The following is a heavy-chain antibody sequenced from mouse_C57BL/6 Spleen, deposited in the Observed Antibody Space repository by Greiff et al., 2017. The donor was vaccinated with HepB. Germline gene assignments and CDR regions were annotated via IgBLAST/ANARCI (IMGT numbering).Heavy chain of an antibody. V-gene: IGHV1-55*01. CDR1: GYTFTSYW. D-gene: IGHD2-2*01. J-gene: IGHJ2*01. CDR3: AREVKLYYGYGSDCFDY. CDR2: IYPGSGST. Sequence: QVQLQQPGAELVKPGASVKMSCKASGYTFTSYWITWVKQRPGQGLEWIGDIYPGSGSTNYNEKFKSKATLTVDTSSSTAYMQLSSLTSDDSAVYYCAREVKLYYGYGSDCFDYWGQGTTLTVSS.